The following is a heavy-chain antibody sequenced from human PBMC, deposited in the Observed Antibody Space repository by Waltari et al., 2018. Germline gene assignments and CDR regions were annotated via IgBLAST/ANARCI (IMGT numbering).Heavy chain of an antibody. D-gene: IGHD1-1*01. J-gene: IGHJ6*02. V-gene: IGHV1-69*05. CDR3: ASPPNGRDYYYGMDV. CDR1: GGTFSSYA. Sequence: QVQLVQSGAEVKKPGSSVKVSCKASGGTFSSYAISWVRQAPGQGLEWMGGIIPSVGTANYAQKFQGRVTITTDESTSTAYMELSSLRSEDTAVYYCASPPNGRDYYYGMDVWGQGTTVTVSS. CDR2: IIPSVGTA.